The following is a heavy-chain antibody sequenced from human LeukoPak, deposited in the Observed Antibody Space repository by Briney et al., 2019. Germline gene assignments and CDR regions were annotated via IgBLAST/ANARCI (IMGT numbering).Heavy chain of an antibody. D-gene: IGHD3-3*01. Sequence: SETLSLTCTVSGGSISSYYWSWIRQPPGKGLEWIGYIYTSGSTNHNPSLKSRVTISVDTSKNQFSLKLSSVTAADTAVYYCASGGKYYDFWSGYLPYYYYMDVWGKGTTVTVSS. V-gene: IGHV4-4*09. CDR1: GGSISSYY. CDR3: ASGGKYYDFWSGYLPYYYYMDV. CDR2: IYTSGST. J-gene: IGHJ6*03.